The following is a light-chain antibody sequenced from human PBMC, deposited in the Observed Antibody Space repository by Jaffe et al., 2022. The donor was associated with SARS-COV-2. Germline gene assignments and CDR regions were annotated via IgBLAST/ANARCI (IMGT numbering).Light chain of an antibody. CDR1: RSNIGANYD. CDR2: ANT. Sequence: QSVLTQPPSVSGAPGQRVTISCSGGRSNIGANYDVHWYQHLPGTAPKLLIYANTIRPSGVPDRFSASKSGTSASLAITGLQADDEADYYCHSYDSDLRGSVFGGGTKLTVL. J-gene: IGLJ2*01. CDR3: HSYDSDLRGSV. V-gene: IGLV1-40*01.